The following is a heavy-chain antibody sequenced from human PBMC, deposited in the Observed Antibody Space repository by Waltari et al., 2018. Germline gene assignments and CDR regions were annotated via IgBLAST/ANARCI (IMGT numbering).Heavy chain of an antibody. D-gene: IGHD3-22*01. CDR1: GDSITSHF. Sequence: VQLQESGPGLVKPSETLSLSCDVSGDSITSHFWSWIRQAPGKGLEWIGYMYFSGTHNYNPSLKSRVTISIDTSKNHFSRNLRSVTAADTAIYYCARLPRGSVIIGAFDIWGQGTQVTVSS. CDR2: MYFSGTH. V-gene: IGHV4-59*11. CDR3: ARLPRGSVIIGAFDI. J-gene: IGHJ3*02.